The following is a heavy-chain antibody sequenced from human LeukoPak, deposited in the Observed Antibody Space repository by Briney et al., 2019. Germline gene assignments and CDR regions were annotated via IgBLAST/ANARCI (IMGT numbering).Heavy chain of an antibody. J-gene: IGHJ4*02. CDR2: IYPDDSDT. Sequence: PGESLKISCKGSGYSFTSSWIGWVRQMPGKGLECMGIIYPDDSDTRYSPSFQGQVTISADKSISTAYLQWSSLTASDTAMYYCARAETSRLDPFDFWGRGTLVTVSS. CDR3: ARAETSRLDPFDF. CDR1: GYSFTSSW. V-gene: IGHV5-51*01.